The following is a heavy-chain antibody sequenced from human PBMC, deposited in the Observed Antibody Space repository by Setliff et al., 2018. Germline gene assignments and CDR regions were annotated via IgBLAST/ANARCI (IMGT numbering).Heavy chain of an antibody. Sequence: SETLSLTCAVYGGSFSGYYWSWIRQPPGKGLEWIGEINHSGSTNYNPSLKSRVTISVDTSKNQFSLKLSSVTAADTAVYYCARVPSYGSGSFYYYYYGMDVWGQGTTVTVSS. CDR3: ARVPSYGSGSFYYYYYGMDV. CDR2: INHSGST. V-gene: IGHV4-34*01. J-gene: IGHJ6*02. CDR1: GGSFSGYY. D-gene: IGHD3-10*01.